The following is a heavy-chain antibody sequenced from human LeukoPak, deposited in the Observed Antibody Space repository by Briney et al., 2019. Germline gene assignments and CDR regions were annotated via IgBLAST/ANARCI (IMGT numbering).Heavy chain of an antibody. CDR3: ARKGGPRVNAFDI. Sequence: AASVKVSCKASGYTFTDYYLHWVRQAPGQGLEWMGWINPNTGGTNSAQKFQGRVTMTRDTSISTAYMDLSRLTSDDTAICYCARKGGPRVNAFDIWGQGTVVTVSS. CDR2: INPNTGGT. CDR1: GYTFTDYY. D-gene: IGHD1-14*01. J-gene: IGHJ3*02. V-gene: IGHV1-2*02.